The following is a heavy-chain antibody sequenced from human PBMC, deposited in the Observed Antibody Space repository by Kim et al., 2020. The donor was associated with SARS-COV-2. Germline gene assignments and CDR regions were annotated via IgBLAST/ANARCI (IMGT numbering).Heavy chain of an antibody. D-gene: IGHD3-10*02. V-gene: IGHV1-2*06. CDR1: GYTFSDYS. CDR3: ARDADYVGNWGSSWYCEG. CDR2: INPRTTVT. J-gene: IGHJ2*01. Sequence: ASVKVSCKTSGYTFSDYSFHWVRQSPGQGLEWTGRINPRTTVTTYAQKFQGRVTMTRNTSIRTYYLELSRLRSDDTAVYYCARDADYVGNWGSSWYCEGWGRGTLVTVSS.